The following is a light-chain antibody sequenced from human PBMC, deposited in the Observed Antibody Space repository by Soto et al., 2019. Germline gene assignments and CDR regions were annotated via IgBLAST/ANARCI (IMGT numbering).Light chain of an antibody. CDR2: GAS. CDR3: QQYDYWYT. V-gene: IGKV3-15*01. Sequence: EIVMTQSPATLSVSPGERATLSCRASQSVSTNLGWYQQRPGQAPRLLIYGASTRATGIPARFSGSASRTKFTLTSSSLQSEDFALYYCQQYDYWYTFGQGTKLEIK. J-gene: IGKJ2*01. CDR1: QSVSTN.